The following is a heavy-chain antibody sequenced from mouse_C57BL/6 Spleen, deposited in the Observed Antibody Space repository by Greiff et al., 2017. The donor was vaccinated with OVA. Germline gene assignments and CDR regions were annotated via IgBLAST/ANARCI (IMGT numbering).Heavy chain of an antibody. D-gene: IGHD1-1*01. CDR2: IYPGSGNT. Sequence: LQESGAELVRPGASVKLSCKASGYTFTDYYINWVKQRPGQGLEWIARIYPGSGNTYYNEKFKCKATLTAEKSSSTAYRQLSSLTSEDSAVYFCARSILGSSYDYWGQGTTLTVSS. CDR1: GYTFTDYY. V-gene: IGHV1-76*01. J-gene: IGHJ2*01. CDR3: ARSILGSSYDY.